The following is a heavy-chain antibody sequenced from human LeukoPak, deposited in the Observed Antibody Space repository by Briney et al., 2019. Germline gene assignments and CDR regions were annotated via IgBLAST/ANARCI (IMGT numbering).Heavy chain of an antibody. Sequence: PGGSLRLSCAASGYTFSSYGMNWVRQAPGKGLEWVSYISSSGSTIYYADSVKGRFTISRDNAKNSLYLQMNSLRAEDTAVYYCARLRYGRGAFDIWGQGTMVTVSS. D-gene: IGHD4-17*01. CDR1: GYTFSSYG. CDR2: ISSSGSTI. V-gene: IGHV3-48*03. J-gene: IGHJ3*02. CDR3: ARLRYGRGAFDI.